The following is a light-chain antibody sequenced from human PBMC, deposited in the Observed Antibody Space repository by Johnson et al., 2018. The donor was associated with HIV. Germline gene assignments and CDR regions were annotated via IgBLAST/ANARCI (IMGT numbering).Light chain of an antibody. V-gene: IGLV1-51*01. Sequence: QSVLTQPPSVSAAPGQKVTISCSGNTSNIGSNSVSWYQHLPGIAPKLLVYDRNKRPSGIPDRFSGSKSGTSATLGITGLQTGDEADYYCGTWDSSLRVGFFGTGSKVTVL. CDR3: GTWDSSLRVGF. CDR2: DRN. J-gene: IGLJ1*01. CDR1: TSNIGSNS.